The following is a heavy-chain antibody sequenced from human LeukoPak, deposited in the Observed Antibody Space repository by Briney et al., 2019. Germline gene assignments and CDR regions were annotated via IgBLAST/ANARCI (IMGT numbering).Heavy chain of an antibody. Sequence: ASVKVSCKASGYTFTSYYMHWVRQAPGQGLEWMGIINPSGGSTSYAQKFQGRVTMTEDTSTDTAYMELSSLRSEDTAVYYCATEGSPTVTTRALIGYWGQGTLVTVSS. CDR2: INPSGGST. CDR1: GYTFTSYY. D-gene: IGHD4-17*01. CDR3: ATEGSPTVTTRALIGY. J-gene: IGHJ4*02. V-gene: IGHV1-46*01.